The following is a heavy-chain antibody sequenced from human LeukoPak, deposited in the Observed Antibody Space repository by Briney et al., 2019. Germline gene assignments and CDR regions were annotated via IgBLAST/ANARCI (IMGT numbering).Heavy chain of an antibody. Sequence: GGSLRLSCAASGFTFSSYAMSWVRQAPGKGLEWVSAISGSGGSTYYADSVKGRFTISRDNSKNTLYLQMNSLRAEDTAVYYCAKVRDGYNYYFDYWGQETLVTVSS. CDR2: ISGSGGST. J-gene: IGHJ4*02. CDR3: AKVRDGYNYYFDY. D-gene: IGHD5-24*01. CDR1: GFTFSSYA. V-gene: IGHV3-23*01.